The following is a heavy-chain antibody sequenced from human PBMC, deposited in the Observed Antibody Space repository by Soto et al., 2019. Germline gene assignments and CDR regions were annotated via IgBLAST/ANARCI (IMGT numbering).Heavy chain of an antibody. CDR3: ARVIYYDRRGYYYYFDY. J-gene: IGHJ4*02. V-gene: IGHV1-18*01. CDR2: INAYSGST. Sequence: ASVKVSCKASGYTFTSYGISWVRQAPGQGLEWMGWINAYSGSTNYAQKLQGWVTMTTDTSISTAYMELSRLRSDDTAVYYCARVIYYDRRGYYYYFDYWGQGTLVTVSS. CDR1: GYTFTSYG. D-gene: IGHD3-22*01.